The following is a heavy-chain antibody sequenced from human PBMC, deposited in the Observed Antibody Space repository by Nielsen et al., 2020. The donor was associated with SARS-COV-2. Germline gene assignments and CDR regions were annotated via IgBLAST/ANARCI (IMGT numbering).Heavy chain of an antibody. Sequence: SLKISCAASGFTFDDYAMHWVRQAPGKGLEWVSGISWNSGSIGYADSVKGRFTISRDNAKNSLYLQMNSLRAEDTALYHCAREGVAAAELYYYYYMDVWGKGTTVTVSS. V-gene: IGHV3-9*01. CDR2: ISWNSGSI. J-gene: IGHJ6*03. CDR3: AREGVAAAELYYYYYMDV. CDR1: GFTFDDYA. D-gene: IGHD6-13*01.